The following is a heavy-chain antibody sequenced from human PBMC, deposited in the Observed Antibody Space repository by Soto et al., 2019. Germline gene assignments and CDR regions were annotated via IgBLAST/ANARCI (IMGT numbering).Heavy chain of an antibody. Sequence: PGGSLRLSCAASGFTFSSYDMHWVRQATGKGLEWVSAIDTAGDTYYPGSVKGRFTISRENAKNSLYLQMNSLRAEDTAVYYCARGKGRFLGYFDYWGQGTLVTVSS. D-gene: IGHD3-3*01. CDR2: IDTAGDT. CDR3: ARGKGRFLGYFDY. J-gene: IGHJ4*02. CDR1: GFTFSSYD. V-gene: IGHV3-13*01.